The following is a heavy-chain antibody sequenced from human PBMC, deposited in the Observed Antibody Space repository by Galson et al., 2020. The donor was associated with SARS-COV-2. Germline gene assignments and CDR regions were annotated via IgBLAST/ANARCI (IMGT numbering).Heavy chain of an antibody. CDR1: GFTFSSYS. CDR3: ARDSSYGSGSYYNEFNWCDP. CDR2: ISSSSSYI. V-gene: IGHV3-21*01. Sequence: GESLKISCAASGFTFSSYSMNWVRQAPGKGLEWVSSISSSSSYIYYADSVKGRFTISRDNAKNSLYLQMNSLRAEDTAVYYCARDSSYGSGSYYNEFNWCDPWGQGTLVTVSS. J-gene: IGHJ5*02. D-gene: IGHD3-10*01.